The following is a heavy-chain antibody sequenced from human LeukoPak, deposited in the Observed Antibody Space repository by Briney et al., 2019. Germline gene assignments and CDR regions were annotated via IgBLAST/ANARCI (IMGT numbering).Heavy chain of an antibody. V-gene: IGHV3-74*01. J-gene: IGHJ4*02. CDR1: GFTFSNYW. Sequence: GGSLRLSCAASGFTFSNYWMHWVRQAPGKGLEWVSRVSGDGNSASYADSVRGRFTISRDNAKNTLYLQMNSLRAEDTAVYFCARGTAVAGDYWGQGTLVTVSS. CDR3: ARGTAVAGDY. D-gene: IGHD6-19*01. CDR2: VSGDGNSA.